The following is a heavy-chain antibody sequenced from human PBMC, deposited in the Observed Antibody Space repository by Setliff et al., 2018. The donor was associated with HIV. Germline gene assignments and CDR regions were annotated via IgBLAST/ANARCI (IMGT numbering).Heavy chain of an antibody. V-gene: IGHV4-59*01. CDR3: ARAQMHRGVVSWSLYYFDY. J-gene: IGHJ4*02. D-gene: IGHD3-10*01. CDR2: IYENAYA. Sequence: PSETLSLTCTVSGGSMNNYYWNWIRQTPGKGLEWIGYIYENAYAHHTVSLRSRVTVSMDTSKNQFSLTLRSVTAADRAVYYCARAQMHRGVVSWSLYYFDYWGQGALVTVSS. CDR1: GGSMNNYY.